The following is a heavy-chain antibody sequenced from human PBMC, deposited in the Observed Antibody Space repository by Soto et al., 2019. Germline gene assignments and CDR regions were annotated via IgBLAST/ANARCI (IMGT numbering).Heavy chain of an antibody. CDR1: GGSFSGYY. D-gene: IGHD3-10*01. CDR3: ARGLSMVRGVIITWPSWFDP. V-gene: IGHV4-34*01. CDR2: INHSGST. J-gene: IGHJ5*02. Sequence: PSETLSLTCAVYGGSFSGYYWSWIRQPPGKGLEWIGEINHSGSTNYNPSLKSRVTISVDTSKNQFSLKLSSVTAADTAVYYCARGLSMVRGVIITWPSWFDPWGQGTLVTVS.